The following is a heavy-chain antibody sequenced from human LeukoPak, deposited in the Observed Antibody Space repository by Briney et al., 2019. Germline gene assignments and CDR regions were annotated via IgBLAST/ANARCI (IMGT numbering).Heavy chain of an antibody. CDR3: ARERRVAARQYYFDY. D-gene: IGHD6-6*01. Sequence: PGGSLRLSCAASGFTFSSYGMHWVRQAPGKGLEWVAVIWYDGSNKYYADSVKGRFTISRDNSKNTLYLQMNSLRAEDTAVYYCARERRVAARQYYFDYWGQGTLVTVSS. J-gene: IGHJ4*02. CDR1: GFTFSSYG. V-gene: IGHV3-33*01. CDR2: IWYDGSNK.